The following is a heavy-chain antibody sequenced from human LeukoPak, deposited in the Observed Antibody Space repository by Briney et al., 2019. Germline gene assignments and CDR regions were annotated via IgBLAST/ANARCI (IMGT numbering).Heavy chain of an antibody. CDR1: GFTFSSYA. J-gene: IGHJ5*02. CDR2: ISGSGGST. CDR3: AKDLTGPYGSGAEKGFDP. D-gene: IGHD3-10*01. Sequence: GGSLRLSCAASGFTFSSYAMRWVRQAPGKGLEWVSAISGSGGSTYYADSVKGRFTISRDNSKNTLYLQMNSLRAEDTAVYYCAKDLTGPYGSGAEKGFDPWGQGTLVTVSS. V-gene: IGHV3-23*01.